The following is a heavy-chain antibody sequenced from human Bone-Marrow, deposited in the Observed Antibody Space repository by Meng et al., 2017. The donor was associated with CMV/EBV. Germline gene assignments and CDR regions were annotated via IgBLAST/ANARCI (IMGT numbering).Heavy chain of an antibody. V-gene: IGHV4-61*01. D-gene: IGHD5-24*01. CDR3: ARALRDGYIYFDY. Sequence: SETLSLTCTVSGGSISSSSYYWSWIRQPPGKGLEWIGYIYYSGSTNYNPSLKSRVTISVDTSKNQFSLKLSSVTAADTAVYYCARALRDGYIYFDYWGQGTRVTGSS. J-gene: IGHJ4*02. CDR1: GGSISSSSYY. CDR2: IYYSGST.